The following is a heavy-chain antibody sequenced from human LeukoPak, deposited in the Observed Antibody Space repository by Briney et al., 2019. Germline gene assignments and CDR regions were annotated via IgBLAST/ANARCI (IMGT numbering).Heavy chain of an antibody. CDR2: INPNSGGT. D-gene: IGHD6-13*01. J-gene: IGHJ6*02. CDR1: GYTFTGYY. CDR3: ARAVYSSPLYYYYGMDV. V-gene: IGHV1-2*02. Sequence: ASVKVSCKASGYTFTGYYMHWVRQAPGQGLEWMGWINPNSGGTNYAQKFQGRVTMTRDTSISTAYMELSRLRSDDTAVYYCARAVYSSPLYYYYGMDVWGQGTTVTVSS.